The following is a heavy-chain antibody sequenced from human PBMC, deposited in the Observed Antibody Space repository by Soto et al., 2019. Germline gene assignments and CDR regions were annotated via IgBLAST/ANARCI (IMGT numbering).Heavy chain of an antibody. CDR1: GYSFTGNS. J-gene: IGHJ4*02. D-gene: IGHD2-15*01. Sequence: QVHLVQSGAEVKKPGASVRVSCKASGYSFTGNSMHWVRQAPGQGLEWMGWINPNNGGSNYAQRFRGWVTMTRDTSVSTAYMHLNRLKSDVTAVYYCVIQRSGVVYGGLGTLVTVSS. V-gene: IGHV1-2*04. CDR2: INPNNGGS. CDR3: VIQRSGVVY.